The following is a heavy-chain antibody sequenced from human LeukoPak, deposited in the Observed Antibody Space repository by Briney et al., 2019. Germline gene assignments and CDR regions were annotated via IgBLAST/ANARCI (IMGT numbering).Heavy chain of an antibody. Sequence: SETLSLICTVSGGSISSSNYYWGWIRQPPGKGLEWIGSIYYSGSTYYNPSLKSRVTISVDTSKNQFSLQLRSVTAADTAVYYCARGPYIGSYLTSAYFDNWGQGTPVTVSS. CDR3: ARGPYIGSYLTSAYFDN. V-gene: IGHV4-39*07. J-gene: IGHJ4*02. CDR1: GGSISSSNYY. CDR2: IYYSGST. D-gene: IGHD3-10*01.